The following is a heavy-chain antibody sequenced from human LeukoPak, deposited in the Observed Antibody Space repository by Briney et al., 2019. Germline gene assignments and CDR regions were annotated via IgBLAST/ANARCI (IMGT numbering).Heavy chain of an antibody. J-gene: IGHJ4*02. CDR3: ARDNRRERYCSGGSCPLDY. V-gene: IGHV3-11*04. CDR2: ISSSGRTT. D-gene: IGHD2-15*01. CDR1: GFTFSDYY. Sequence: SGGSLRLSRAASGFTFSDYYMSWIRQAPGKGLEWVSYISSSGRTTTYAPSVKGRFTLSRDNAKNSLYLQKNSLRAEDTAVYYCARDNRRERYCSGGSCPLDYWGQGTLVTVSS.